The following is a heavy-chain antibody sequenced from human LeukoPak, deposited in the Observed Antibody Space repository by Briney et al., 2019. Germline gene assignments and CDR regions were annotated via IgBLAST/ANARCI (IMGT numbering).Heavy chain of an antibody. Sequence: SVKVSCKASGGTFSSYTISWVRQAPGQGLEWMGRIIPILGIANYAQKFQGRVTITADKSASTAYMELSSLRSEDAAVYYCARDREGGSYDYYFDYWGQGTLVTVSS. V-gene: IGHV1-69*04. CDR2: IIPILGIA. D-gene: IGHD5-18*01. CDR3: ARDREGGSYDYYFDY. J-gene: IGHJ4*02. CDR1: GGTFSSYT.